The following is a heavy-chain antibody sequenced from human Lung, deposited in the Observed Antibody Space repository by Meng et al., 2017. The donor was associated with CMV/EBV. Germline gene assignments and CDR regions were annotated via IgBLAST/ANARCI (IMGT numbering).Heavy chain of an antibody. CDR3: ATSIVAAGGACDI. CDR1: GGTFSSYA. D-gene: IGHD6-13*01. Sequence: SVKVSCKASGGTFSSYAISWVRQAPGQGLEWMGGIIPIFGTANYAQKFQGRVTITTDESTSTAYMELSSLRSEDTAVYYCATSIVAAGGACDIWGQGTMVTVSS. CDR2: IIPIFGTA. J-gene: IGHJ3*02. V-gene: IGHV1-69*05.